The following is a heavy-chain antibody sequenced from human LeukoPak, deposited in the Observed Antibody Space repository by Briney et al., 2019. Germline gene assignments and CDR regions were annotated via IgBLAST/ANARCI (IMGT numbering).Heavy chain of an antibody. CDR1: GGSTSSNY. V-gene: IGHV4-59*01. Sequence: SETLSLTCTVSGGSTSSNYWSWIRQPPGKGLEWIGDIYYSGSTNYNPSLKSRVTISVDTSKKQFSLKLSSVTAADTAVYYCARDRRDILTGYSSFDYWGQGTLVTVSS. CDR2: IYYSGST. CDR3: ARDRRDILTGYSSFDY. J-gene: IGHJ4*02. D-gene: IGHD3-9*01.